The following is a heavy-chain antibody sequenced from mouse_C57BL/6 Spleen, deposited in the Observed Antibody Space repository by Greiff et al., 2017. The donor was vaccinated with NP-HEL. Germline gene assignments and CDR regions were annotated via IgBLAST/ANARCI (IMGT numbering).Heavy chain of an antibody. CDR2: IYPGDGDT. Sequence: VQLQQSGPELVKPGASVKISCKASGYAFSSSWMNWVKQRPGKGLEWIGRIYPGDGDTNYNGKFKGKATLTADKSSSTDYMQLSSLTSEDSAVYVCSRSRTVYDGYGMDYWGQGTSVTVSS. CDR3: SRSRTVYDGYGMDY. J-gene: IGHJ4*01. CDR1: GYAFSSSW. D-gene: IGHD2-3*01. V-gene: IGHV1-82*01.